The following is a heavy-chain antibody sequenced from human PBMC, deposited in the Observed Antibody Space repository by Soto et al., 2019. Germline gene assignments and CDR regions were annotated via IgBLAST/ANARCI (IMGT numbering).Heavy chain of an antibody. CDR1: GGSFSGYY. V-gene: IGHV4-34*01. Sequence: PSETLSLTCAVYGGSFSGYYWSWIRQPPGKGLEWIGEINHSGSTNYNPSLKSRVTISVDTSKNQFSLKLSSATAADTAVYYCARDLPNMPGEALWGQGTLVTVSS. CDR2: INHSGST. D-gene: IGHD3-16*01. J-gene: IGHJ4*02. CDR3: ARDLPNMPGEAL.